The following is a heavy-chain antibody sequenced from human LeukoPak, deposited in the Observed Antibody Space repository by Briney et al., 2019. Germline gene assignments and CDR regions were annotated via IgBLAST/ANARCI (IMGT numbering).Heavy chain of an antibody. Sequence: ASVKVSCKASGYAFTGYYMHWVRQAPGQGLEWVGWINPKSGGTNYAQKFQGRVTMTSDTSITTVYMELSRLRSGDTAVYYCARRVFSGWGYYFDYWGQGTLVTVSS. CDR2: INPKSGGT. CDR1: GYAFTGYY. D-gene: IGHD6-19*01. V-gene: IGHV1-2*02. CDR3: ARRVFSGWGYYFDY. J-gene: IGHJ4*02.